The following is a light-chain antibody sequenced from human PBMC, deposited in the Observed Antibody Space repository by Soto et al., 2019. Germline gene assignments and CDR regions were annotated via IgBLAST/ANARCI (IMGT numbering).Light chain of an antibody. Sequence: QSALTQPTSVSGAPGQRVTISCTGSSSNIGTYYGVHWYQQVPGTAPKLLIYGDDNRPSGVPDRFSGSKSGTSASLVITWLQAEDEADDYSQSSDNDISASVFGGGTKLTVL. CDR1: SSNIGTYYG. V-gene: IGLV1-40*01. CDR3: QSSDNDISASV. J-gene: IGLJ2*01. CDR2: GDD.